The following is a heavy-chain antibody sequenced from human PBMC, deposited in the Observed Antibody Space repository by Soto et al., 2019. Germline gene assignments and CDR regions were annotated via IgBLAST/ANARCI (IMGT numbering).Heavy chain of an antibody. J-gene: IGHJ6*02. CDR3: ARGIVSFFEWPYYYSSMDV. CDR2: TYYRSKWYN. Sequence: SQTRSLTCAISWDSVSSNSAAWNWIRQSPSRGLEWLGRTYYRSKWYNDYAVSVKSRITINPDTSKNQFSLQLNSVTPEDTAVYSRARGIVSFFEWPYYYSSMDVSGEGT. CDR1: WDSVSSNSAA. D-gene: IGHD3-3*02. V-gene: IGHV6-1*01.